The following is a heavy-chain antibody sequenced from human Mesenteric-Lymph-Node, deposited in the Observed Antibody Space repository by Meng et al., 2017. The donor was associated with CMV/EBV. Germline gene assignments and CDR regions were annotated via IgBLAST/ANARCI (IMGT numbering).Heavy chain of an antibody. V-gene: IGHV4-59*01. CDR3: ARGLWFGEARRGMSLAY. CDR2: IFNSGST. Sequence: SETLSLTCAVYGGSFSGYQWNWIRQPPGKGLEWIGYIFNSGSTNYSPSLKSRVTISVDTSKNQISLRLNSVTAADTALYYCARGLWFGEARRGMSLAYWGQGTLVTVSS. J-gene: IGHJ4*02. D-gene: IGHD3-10*01. CDR1: GGSFSGYQ.